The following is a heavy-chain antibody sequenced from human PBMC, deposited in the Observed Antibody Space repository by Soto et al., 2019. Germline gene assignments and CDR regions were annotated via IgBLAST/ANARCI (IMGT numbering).Heavy chain of an antibody. Sequence: PGGSLRLSCAASGFTFSSYSMNWVRQAPGKGLEWVSYISSSSSTIYYADSVKGRFTISRDNAKNSLYLQMNSLRAEDTAVYYCARRIAVTAFEIWGQGTMVTVSS. D-gene: IGHD6-19*01. CDR1: GFTFSSYS. CDR2: ISSSSSTI. V-gene: IGHV3-48*01. CDR3: ARRIAVTAFEI. J-gene: IGHJ3*02.